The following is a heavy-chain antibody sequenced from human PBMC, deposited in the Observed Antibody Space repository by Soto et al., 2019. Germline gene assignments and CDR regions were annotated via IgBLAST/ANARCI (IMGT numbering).Heavy chain of an antibody. CDR2: ISSSSSTI. CDR3: ARASIGGSSFTPLPLEFGP. CDR1: GFTFSSYS. V-gene: IGHV3-48*02. D-gene: IGHD6-6*01. Sequence: PGGSLRLSCAASGFTFSSYSMNWVRQAPGKGLEWVSYISSSSSTIYYADSVKGRFTISRDNAKNSLYLQMNSLRDEDTAVYYCARASIGGSSFTPLPLEFGPWGQGTLVTVSS. J-gene: IGHJ5*02.